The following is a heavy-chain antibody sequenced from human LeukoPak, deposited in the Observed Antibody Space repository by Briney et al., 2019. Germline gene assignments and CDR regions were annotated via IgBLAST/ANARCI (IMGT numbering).Heavy chain of an antibody. V-gene: IGHV1-18*01. CDR3: ARGGYYDSSGYYYTRDNWFDP. Sequence: GASVKVSCKASGYTFTSYGISWVRQAPGQGLEWMGWISAYNGNTNYAQKLQGRVTMTTDTSTSTAYKELRSLRSDDTAVYYCARGGYYDSSGYYYTRDNWFDPWGQGTLVTVSS. J-gene: IGHJ5*02. CDR2: ISAYNGNT. D-gene: IGHD3-22*01. CDR1: GYTFTSYG.